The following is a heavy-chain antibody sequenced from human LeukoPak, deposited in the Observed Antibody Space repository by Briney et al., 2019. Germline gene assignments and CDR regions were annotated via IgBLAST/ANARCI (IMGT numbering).Heavy chain of an antibody. Sequence: PETLSLTCSVSGVPISTYYWSWLRQSPGKGLEWIGSLYDSGGTYYNPSLKSRVTISVDTSKNQFSLKLSSVTAADTAVYYCASTSPNYYDNSGYYPDAFDIWGQGTMVTVSS. CDR2: LYDSGGT. CDR1: GVPISTYY. D-gene: IGHD3-22*01. V-gene: IGHV4-59*05. J-gene: IGHJ3*02. CDR3: ASTSPNYYDNSGYYPDAFDI.